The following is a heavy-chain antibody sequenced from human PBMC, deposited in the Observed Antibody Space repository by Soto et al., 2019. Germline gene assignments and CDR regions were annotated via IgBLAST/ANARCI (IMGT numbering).Heavy chain of an antibody. V-gene: IGHV3-23*01. J-gene: IGHJ4*02. Sequence: PGGSLRLSCAASGFGFTSYAMNWVRQAPGKGLEWVSIVSGSGADTYYADSVKGRFTISRDNSKDTLYLQMNSLRAEDTAVYYCAKGANYNSGSFDYWGQGTLVTVSS. CDR1: GFGFTSYA. CDR3: AKGANYNSGSFDY. D-gene: IGHD3-10*01. CDR2: VSGSGADT.